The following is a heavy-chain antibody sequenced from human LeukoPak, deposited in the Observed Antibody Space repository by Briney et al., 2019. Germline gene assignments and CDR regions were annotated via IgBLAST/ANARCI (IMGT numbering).Heavy chain of an antibody. J-gene: IGHJ3*02. CDR1: GFSFSSYG. V-gene: IGHV3-33*01. Sequence: GGSLRLSCAASGFSFSSYGMLWVRQAPGKGLEWVAVIWYDASEKFYADSVKGRFAISRDNSKNTLDLQMSSLRAEDTALYYCARLRGNIAFDIWGQGAMVTVSS. CDR3: ARLRGNIAFDI. CDR2: IWYDASEK.